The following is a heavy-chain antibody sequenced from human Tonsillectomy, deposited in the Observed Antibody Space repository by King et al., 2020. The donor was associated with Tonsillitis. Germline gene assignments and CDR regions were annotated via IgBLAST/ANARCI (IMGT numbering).Heavy chain of an antibody. CDR2: TANDGIKK. CDR3: ATLEAGTPGYFDY. J-gene: IGHJ4*02. CDR1: GFTFSSYA. V-gene: IGHV3-30*04. D-gene: IGHD1-7*01. Sequence: VQLVESGGGVVQPGRSLRLSCAASGFTFSSYAMHWVRQAPGKGLEWVAVTANDGIKKYYADFVKGRFTISRDNSKNTLYLQMNSLNIEDTAVYYCATLEAGTPGYFDYWGQGTLVTVSS.